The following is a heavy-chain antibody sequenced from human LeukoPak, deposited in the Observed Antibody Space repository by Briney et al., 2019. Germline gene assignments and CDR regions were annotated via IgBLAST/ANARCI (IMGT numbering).Heavy chain of an antibody. CDR3: ARQSGSGSYSDY. D-gene: IGHD3-10*01. CDR2: ISSTGGT. V-gene: IGHV4-59*05. Sequence: PSETLSLTCSVSRGSITPHYWSWIRQPAGKGLDWIGRISSTGGTYYNPSLKSRVTISVDTSKNQFSLKLSSVTAADTAVYYCARQSGSGSYSDYWGQGTLVTVSS. J-gene: IGHJ4*02. CDR1: RGSITPHY.